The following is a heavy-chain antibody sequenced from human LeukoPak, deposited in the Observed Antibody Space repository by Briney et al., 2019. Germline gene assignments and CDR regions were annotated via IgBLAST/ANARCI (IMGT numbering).Heavy chain of an antibody. CDR3: AKGRRDAYNFDFDY. D-gene: IGHD5-24*01. V-gene: IGHV3-30*02. CDR1: GFNFRGSG. CDR2: IQYDASQI. Sequence: PGGSLRLSCTASGFNFRGSGMHWVRQAPGKGLEWVTFIQYDASQIYYADSVKGRFTISRDNSKNALYLQMNSLRAEDTALYYCAKGRRDAYNFDFDYWGQGTLVTVSS. J-gene: IGHJ4*02.